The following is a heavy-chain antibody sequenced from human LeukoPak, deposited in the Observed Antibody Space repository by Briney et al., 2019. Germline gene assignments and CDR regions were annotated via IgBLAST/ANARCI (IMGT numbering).Heavy chain of an antibody. V-gene: IGHV3-9*01. CDR2: ISWNSGSI. CDR1: GFTFDDHA. Sequence: GGSLRLSCAASGFTFDDHAMHWVRQAPGKGLEWVSGISWNSGSIGYADSVKGRFTISRDNAKNSLYLQMNSLRAEDTAVYYCARELRSGSYWTYYYYGMDVWGQGTTVTVSS. J-gene: IGHJ6*02. CDR3: ARELRSGSYWTYYYYGMDV. D-gene: IGHD1-26*01.